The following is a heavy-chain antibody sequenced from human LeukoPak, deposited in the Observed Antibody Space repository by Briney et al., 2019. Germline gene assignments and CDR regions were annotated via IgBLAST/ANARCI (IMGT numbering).Heavy chain of an antibody. Sequence: SQTQSLTCTVSGGSISSGDYYWSWIRQPPGKGLEWIGYIYYSGSTYYNPSLKSRVTISVDTSKNQFSLKLSSVTAADTAVYYCAIGDSQGAFDIWGQGTMVTVSS. J-gene: IGHJ3*02. CDR3: AIGDSQGAFDI. CDR1: GGSISSGDYY. D-gene: IGHD3-22*01. V-gene: IGHV4-30-4*08. CDR2: IYYSGST.